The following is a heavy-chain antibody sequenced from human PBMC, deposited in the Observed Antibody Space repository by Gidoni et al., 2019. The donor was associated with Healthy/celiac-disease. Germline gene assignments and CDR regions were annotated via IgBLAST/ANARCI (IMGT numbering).Heavy chain of an antibody. V-gene: IGHV3-9*01. J-gene: IGHJ4*02. CDR3: ARAYSSSWYTPFDY. D-gene: IGHD6-13*01. Sequence: EVQLVESGGGLVQPGRSLRLSCAAYGFTFDDYAMHWVRQATGKGLEWVSGMSWNSGSIGYADAVKGRFTISRDNAKNSLYLQMNSLRAEDTAVYYCARAYSSSWYTPFDYWGQGTLVTVSS. CDR2: MSWNSGSI. CDR1: GFTFDDYA.